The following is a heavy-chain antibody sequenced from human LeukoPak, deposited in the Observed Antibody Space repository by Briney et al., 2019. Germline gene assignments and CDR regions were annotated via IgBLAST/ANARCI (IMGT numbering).Heavy chain of an antibody. CDR2: IHYNGNT. D-gene: IGHD6-6*01. CDR3: ARHAVNKGSSSLIDY. Sequence: TTSETLSLTCTASSGSITTYYWSWFRQPPGEGLEWIAYIHYNGNTKYNPPLKSRVAISIDTSKNQVSLNLRSVTATDTAVYYCARHAVNKGSSSLIDYWGQGTLVTVSS. V-gene: IGHV4-59*08. CDR1: SGSITTYY. J-gene: IGHJ4*02.